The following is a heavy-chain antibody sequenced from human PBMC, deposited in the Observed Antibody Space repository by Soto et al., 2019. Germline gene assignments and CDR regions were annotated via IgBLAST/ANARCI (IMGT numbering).Heavy chain of an antibody. V-gene: IGHV3-23*01. CDR2: ISGSGGST. Sequence: PGGSLRLSCAASGFTFSSYAMSWVSQAPGKGLEWVSAISGSGGSTYYADSVKGRFTISRDNSKNTLYLQMNSLRAEDTAVYYCAKGRREYQLPLYFDYWGQGTLVTVSS. CDR1: GFTFSSYA. CDR3: AKGRREYQLPLYFDY. J-gene: IGHJ4*02. D-gene: IGHD2-2*01.